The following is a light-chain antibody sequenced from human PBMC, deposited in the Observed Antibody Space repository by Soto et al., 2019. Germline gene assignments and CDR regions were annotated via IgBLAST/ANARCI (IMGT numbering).Light chain of an antibody. CDR1: QSVRSNY. CDR2: DAS. J-gene: IGKJ2*01. Sequence: EIVLTQSPGTLSLSPGETATLSCRASQSVRSNYLAWYQQKPGQAPRLLTYDASSRATGIPDRFSGSGSDTDFTLTISRLEPEDFAVYYCQQYAGSPRTFGQGTKLEIK. V-gene: IGKV3-20*01. CDR3: QQYAGSPRT.